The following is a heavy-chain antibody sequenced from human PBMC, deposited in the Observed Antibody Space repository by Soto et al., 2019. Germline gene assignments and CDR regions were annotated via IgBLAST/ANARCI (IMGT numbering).Heavy chain of an antibody. Sequence: GESLKISCKGSGYSFTSYWIGWVRQMPGQGLEWMGIIYPGDSDTRYSPTFQDQVTISADKSISTAYLQWSSLKASDTAMYYCARNEDSSGLMMSAWFAPWGQGTLVTVPS. V-gene: IGHV5-51*01. CDR2: IYPGDSDT. J-gene: IGHJ5*02. D-gene: IGHD3-22*01. CDR3: ARNEDSSGLMMSAWFAP. CDR1: GYSFTSYW.